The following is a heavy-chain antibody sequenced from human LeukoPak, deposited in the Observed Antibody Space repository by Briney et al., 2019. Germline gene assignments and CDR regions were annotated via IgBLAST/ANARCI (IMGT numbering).Heavy chain of an antibody. J-gene: IGHJ4*02. CDR1: GYTFTSYY. CDR2: INPSGGST. D-gene: IGHD3-22*01. V-gene: IGHV1-46*01. CDR3: ARQSDYYDSSGYYYVPGSGVIDY. Sequence: ASVKVSCKASGYTFTSYYMHWVRQAPGQGLEWMGIINPSGGSTSCAQKFQGRVTMARDTSTSTVFMELSSLRSEDTAVYYCARQSDYYDSSGYYYVPGSGVIDYWGQGTLVTVSS.